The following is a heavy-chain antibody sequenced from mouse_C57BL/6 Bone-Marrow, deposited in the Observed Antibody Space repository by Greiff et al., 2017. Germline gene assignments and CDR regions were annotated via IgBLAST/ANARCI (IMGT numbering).Heavy chain of an antibody. CDR3: ARRLYYGNYGFAY. Sequence: VQLQQSGAELVKPGASVKLSCKASGYTFTSYWMHWVKQRPGQGLEWIGMIHPNSGSTNYNEKFKSKATLTVDKSSSTAYMQLSSLTSEDSAVYYCARRLYYGNYGFAYWGQGTLVTVSA. V-gene: IGHV1-64*01. D-gene: IGHD2-1*01. CDR1: GYTFTSYW. J-gene: IGHJ3*01. CDR2: IHPNSGST.